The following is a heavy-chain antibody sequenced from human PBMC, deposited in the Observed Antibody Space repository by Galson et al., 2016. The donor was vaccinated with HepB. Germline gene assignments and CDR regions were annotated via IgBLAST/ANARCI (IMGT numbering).Heavy chain of an antibody. Sequence: SLRLSCAASGFTFSDDYISWIRQTPGKGLEWISYFSLGGSTVYYADSVRGRFTVSRANGENSVFLQMNSLRAEDTAVFYCARHHYRSSSRTHGFDIWGQGTMVTVSS. D-gene: IGHD6-6*01. CDR3: ARHHYRSSSRTHGFDI. CDR1: GFTFSDDY. V-gene: IGHV3-11*01. CDR2: FSLGGSTV. J-gene: IGHJ3*02.